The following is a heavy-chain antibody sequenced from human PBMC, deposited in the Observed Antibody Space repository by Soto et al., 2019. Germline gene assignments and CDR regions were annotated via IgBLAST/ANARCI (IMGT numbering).Heavy chain of an antibody. Sequence: YRCSPRHAQKQGLEWMGWINPNSGGTNYAQKFQGWVTMTRDTSISTAYMELSRLRSDDTAVYYFARDCRDDSRFCCRDVWCTGPTVTV. CDR2: INPNSGGT. CDR1: Y. CDR3: ARDCRDDSRFCCRDV. J-gene: IGHJ6*04. V-gene: IGHV1-2*04. D-gene: IGHD2-15*01.